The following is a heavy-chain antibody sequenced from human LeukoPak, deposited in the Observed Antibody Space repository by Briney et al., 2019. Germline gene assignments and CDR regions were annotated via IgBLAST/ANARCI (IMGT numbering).Heavy chain of an antibody. CDR3: AKFGSGRGYYGSGSYFDY. Sequence: PGGSLRLSCAASGFTFSSYAMSWVRQAPGKGLEWVSAISGSGGSTYYADSVKGRFTISRDNSKNTLYLQMKSLRAEDTAVYYCAKFGSGRGYYGSGSYFDYWGQGTLVTVSS. CDR2: ISGSGGST. CDR1: GFTFSSYA. V-gene: IGHV3-23*01. J-gene: IGHJ4*02. D-gene: IGHD3-10*01.